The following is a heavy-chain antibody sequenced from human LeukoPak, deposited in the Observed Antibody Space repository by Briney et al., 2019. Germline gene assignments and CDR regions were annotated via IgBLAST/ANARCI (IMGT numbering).Heavy chain of an antibody. CDR1: GYTFTSYG. V-gene: IGHV1-18*01. Sequence: ASAKVSCKASGYTFTSYGISWVRQAPGQGLEWMGWMSAYNGNTNYAQKLQGRVTMTTDTSTSTAYMELRSLRSDDTAVYYCARDYSSGWYERWHFDYWGQGTLVTVSS. D-gene: IGHD6-19*01. CDR2: MSAYNGNT. CDR3: ARDYSSGWYERWHFDY. J-gene: IGHJ4*02.